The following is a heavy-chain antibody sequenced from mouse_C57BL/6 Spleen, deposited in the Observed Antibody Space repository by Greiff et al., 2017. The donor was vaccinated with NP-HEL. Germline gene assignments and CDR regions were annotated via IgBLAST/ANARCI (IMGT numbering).Heavy chain of an antibody. D-gene: IGHD2-5*01. CDR2: INYDGSST. Sequence: VQLKESEGGLVQPGSSMKLSCTASGFTFSDYYMAWVRQVPEKGLEWVANINYDGSSTYYLDSLKSRFIISRDNAKNILYLQMSSLKSEDTATYYCAREDSNYPAWFAYWGQGTLVTVSA. CDR3: AREDSNYPAWFAY. CDR1: GFTFSDYY. J-gene: IGHJ3*01. V-gene: IGHV5-16*01.